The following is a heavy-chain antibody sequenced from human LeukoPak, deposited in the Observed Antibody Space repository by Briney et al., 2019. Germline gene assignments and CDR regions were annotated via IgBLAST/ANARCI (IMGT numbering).Heavy chain of an antibody. CDR1: GFTLSSRW. CDR2: INRDGSEK. D-gene: IGHD3-3*01. J-gene: IGHJ4*02. CDR3: ATYDSWSGYNIAY. V-gene: IGHV3-7*03. Sequence: GGSLRLSCIVSGFTLSSRWMMWVRKAPGEGLEWMTNINRDGSEKNYVDSVKGRFTITRDNAENSLYLQMNSLKVEDTAIYYCATYDSWSGYNIAYWGQGTLVTVSS.